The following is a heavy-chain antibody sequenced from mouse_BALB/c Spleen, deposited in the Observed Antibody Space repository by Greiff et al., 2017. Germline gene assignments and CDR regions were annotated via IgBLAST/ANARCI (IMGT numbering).Heavy chain of an antibody. V-gene: IGHV1-18*01. D-gene: IGHD2-14*01. J-gene: IGHJ4*01. Sequence: EVQLQQSGPELVKPGASMKISCKASGYSFTGYTMNWVKQSHGKNLEWIGLINPYNGGTSYNQKFKGKATLTVDKSSSTAYMELLSLTSEDSAVYYCARSALPSHIGYYYAMDYWGQGTSVTVSS. CDR3: ARSALPSHIGYYYAMDY. CDR2: INPYNGGT. CDR1: GYSFTGYT.